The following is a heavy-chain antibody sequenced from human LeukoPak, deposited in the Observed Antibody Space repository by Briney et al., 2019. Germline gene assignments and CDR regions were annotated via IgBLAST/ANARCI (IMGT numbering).Heavy chain of an antibody. CDR1: GYTLTELS. Sequence: ASVKVSCKVSGYTLTELSMHWVRQAPGKGLEWMGGFDPEDGETIYAQKFQGRVTMTEDTSTDTAYMELSSLRSEDTAVYYCTTQHYYDSSGYSDYWGQGTLVTVSS. CDR3: TTQHYYDSSGYSDY. V-gene: IGHV1-24*01. CDR2: FDPEDGET. J-gene: IGHJ4*02. D-gene: IGHD3-22*01.